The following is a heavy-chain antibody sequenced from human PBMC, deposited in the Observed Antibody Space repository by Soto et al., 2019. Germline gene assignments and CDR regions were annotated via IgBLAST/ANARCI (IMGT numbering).Heavy chain of an antibody. V-gene: IGHV3-30*18. Sequence: GGSLRLSCAASGFTFSSYGMHWVRQAPGKGLEWVAVISYDGSNKYYADSVKGRFTISRDNSKNTLYLQMNSLRAEDTAVYYCAKGHRQLWLFGGSWFDPCGQGTLVTVSS. CDR3: AKGHRQLWLFGGSWFDP. D-gene: IGHD5-18*01. CDR1: GFTFSSYG. CDR2: ISYDGSNK. J-gene: IGHJ5*02.